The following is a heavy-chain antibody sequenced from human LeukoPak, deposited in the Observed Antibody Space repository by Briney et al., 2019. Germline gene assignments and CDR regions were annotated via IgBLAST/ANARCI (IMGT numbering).Heavy chain of an antibody. V-gene: IGHV3-74*01. CDR1: GFTFSSYW. CDR3: ARWDYDFWSGRADF. D-gene: IGHD3-3*01. CDR2: TSDDGRST. J-gene: IGHJ4*02. Sequence: GGSLRLSCAASGFTFSSYWIHWVRQAPGKGLVWVSRTSDDGRSTNYADSVKGRFTISRDNAKNTLYLQMNNLRVEDTAVYYCARWDYDFWSGRADFRGRGTLVTVSS.